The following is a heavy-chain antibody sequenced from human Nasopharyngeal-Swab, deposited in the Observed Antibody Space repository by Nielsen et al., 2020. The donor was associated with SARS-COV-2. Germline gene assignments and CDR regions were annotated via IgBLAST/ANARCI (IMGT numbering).Heavy chain of an antibody. CDR3: ARVDTMVRGVIRKGYYYGMDV. Sequence: SETLSLTCAVYGGFFSGYYWSWIRQAPGKGLEWIGEINHSGSTNYNPSLKSRATISLDMSKNQFSLNLSSVTAADTAVYYCARVDTMVRGVIRKGYYYGMDVWGQGTTVTVSS. CDR2: INHSGST. J-gene: IGHJ6*02. V-gene: IGHV4-34*01. CDR1: GGFFSGYY. D-gene: IGHD3-10*01.